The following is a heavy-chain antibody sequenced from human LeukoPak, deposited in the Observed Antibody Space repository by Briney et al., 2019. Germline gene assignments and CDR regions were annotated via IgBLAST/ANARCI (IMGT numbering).Heavy chain of an antibody. D-gene: IGHD3-22*01. CDR1: GGSISSYY. J-gene: IGHJ4*02. CDR2: IYYSGST. CDR3: ARLSYDRSGYWPDYFDC. V-gene: IGHV4-59*08. Sequence: SETLSLTCTVSGGSISSYYWNWIRQPPGKGLEWVGYIYYSGSTNYSPSLKSRVTISVDMSKNQFSLKLSSVTAADTAVYYCARLSYDRSGYWPDYFDCWGQGTLVTVSS.